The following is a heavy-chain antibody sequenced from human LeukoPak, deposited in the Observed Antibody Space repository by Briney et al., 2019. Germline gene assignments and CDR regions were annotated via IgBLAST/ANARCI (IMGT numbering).Heavy chain of an antibody. CDR2: ISYDGSNK. CDR1: GFTFSSYA. Sequence: TGRSLRLSCAASGFTFSSYAMHWVRQAPGKGLEWVAVISYDGSNKYYADSVKGRFTISRDNPKNTLYLQMNSLRAEDTAVYYCARTAGYDYVWGSYSDWGQGTLVTVSS. V-gene: IGHV3-30*01. J-gene: IGHJ4*02. CDR3: ARTAGYDYVWGSYSD. D-gene: IGHD3-16*01.